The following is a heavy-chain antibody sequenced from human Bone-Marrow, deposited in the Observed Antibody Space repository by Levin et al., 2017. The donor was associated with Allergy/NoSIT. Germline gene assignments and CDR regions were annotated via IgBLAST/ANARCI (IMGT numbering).Heavy chain of an antibody. J-gene: IGHJ4*02. CDR1: GFNFTKNG. CDR3: AKDGEDTSAWGAFDY. Sequence: HTGGSLRLSCTASGFNFTKNGMHWVRQAPGKGLEWLAVVSYDGSNEYYTDSVQGRFTISRDNSKNTLYLQMNNLRSADTAMYFCAKDGEDTSAWGAFDYWGQGTLVTVSS. D-gene: IGHD6-19*01. V-gene: IGHV3-30*18. CDR2: VSYDGSNE.